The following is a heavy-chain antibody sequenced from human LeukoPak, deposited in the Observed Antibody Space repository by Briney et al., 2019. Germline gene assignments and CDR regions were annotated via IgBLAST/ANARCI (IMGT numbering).Heavy chain of an antibody. D-gene: IGHD4-17*01. J-gene: IGHJ4*02. V-gene: IGHV3-7*03. CDR3: ARGGGYGDYYFDY. CDR2: IKQDGSEK. Sequence: PGESLRLSCAASGFTFSSYAMSWVRQAPGKGLEWVANIKQDGSEKYYVDSVKGRFTISRDNAKNSLYLQMNSLRAEDTAVYYCARGGGYGDYYFDYWGQGTLVTVSS. CDR1: GFTFSSYA.